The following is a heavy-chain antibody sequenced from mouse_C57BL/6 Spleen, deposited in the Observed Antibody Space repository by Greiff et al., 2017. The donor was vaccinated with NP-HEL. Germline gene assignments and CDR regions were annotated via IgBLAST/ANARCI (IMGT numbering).Heavy chain of an antibody. Sequence: QVQLQQSGAELVMPGASVKLSCKASGYTFTSYWMHWVKQRPGQGLEWIGEIDPSDSYTNYNQKFKGKSTLTVDKSSSTAYMQLSSLTSEDSAVYYCARCDGYYFDYWGQGTTLTVSS. J-gene: IGHJ2*01. CDR3: ARCDGYYFDY. CDR2: IDPSDSYT. D-gene: IGHD2-3*01. CDR1: GYTFTSYW. V-gene: IGHV1-69*01.